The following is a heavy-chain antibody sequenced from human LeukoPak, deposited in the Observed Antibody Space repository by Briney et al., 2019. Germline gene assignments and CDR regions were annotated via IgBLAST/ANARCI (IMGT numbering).Heavy chain of an antibody. CDR2: ISYDGSNK. D-gene: IGHD5-24*01. J-gene: IGHJ4*02. CDR3: ARPRGDGYISGFDY. Sequence: GGFLRLSCAASGFTFSSYAMHWVRQAPGKGLEWVAVISYDGSNKYYADSVKGRFTISRDNSKNTLYLQMNSLRAEDTAVYYCARPRGDGYISGFDYWGQGTLVTVSS. V-gene: IGHV3-30*04. CDR1: GFTFSSYA.